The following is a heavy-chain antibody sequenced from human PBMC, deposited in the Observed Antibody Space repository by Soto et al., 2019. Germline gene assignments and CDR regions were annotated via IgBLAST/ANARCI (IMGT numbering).Heavy chain of an antibody. V-gene: IGHV3-23*01. CDR3: AKRSTGRWYVDY. Sequence: EVQLLESGGGLVQPGGSRRLSGEASGFTFSAYAMSGFRRAQGKGLEWVSAISGSGASTYYADSVKGRFTISRDNSKNTLYLQMNSLRAEDTAVYYCAKRSTGRWYVDYWGQGTLVTVSS. J-gene: IGHJ4*02. D-gene: IGHD1-1*01. CDR1: GFTFSAYA. CDR2: ISGSGAST.